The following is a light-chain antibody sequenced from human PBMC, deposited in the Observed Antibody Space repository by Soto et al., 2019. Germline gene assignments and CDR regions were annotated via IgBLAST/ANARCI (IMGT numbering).Light chain of an antibody. J-gene: IGLJ1*01. CDR1: SSNTGAGYD. Sequence: QSVLTQPPSVSGAPGQRVTISCTGSSSNTGAGYDVHWYQQVPGTAPKLLIYGNTKRPSGVPDRFSGSKSGTSASLAITGLQAEDEGDYYCCSYVGGDTLIFGSGTKVTVL. CDR2: GNT. CDR3: CSYVGGDTLI. V-gene: IGLV1-40*01.